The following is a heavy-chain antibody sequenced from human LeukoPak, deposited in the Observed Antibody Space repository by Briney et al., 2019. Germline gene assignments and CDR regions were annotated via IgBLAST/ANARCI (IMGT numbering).Heavy chain of an antibody. CDR1: GGSISSYY. Sequence: PSETLSLTCTVSGGSISSYYWSWIRQPPGKGLEWIGYIYYSGSTNYNPSLKSRVTISVDTSKNQFSLKLSSVTAADTAVYYCARVLWYYDRSARWFDPWGQGTLVTVSS. D-gene: IGHD3-3*01. CDR3: ARVLWYYDRSARWFDP. V-gene: IGHV4-59*01. CDR2: IYYSGST. J-gene: IGHJ5*02.